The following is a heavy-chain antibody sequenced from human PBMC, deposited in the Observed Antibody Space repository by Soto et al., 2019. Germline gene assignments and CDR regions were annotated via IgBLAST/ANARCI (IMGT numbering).Heavy chain of an antibody. CDR1: GGSISSYY. V-gene: IGHV4-59*08. CDR3: ARRMAGHYFDY. CDR2: IYYSGST. D-gene: IGHD6-19*01. J-gene: IGHJ4*02. Sequence: TSETLSLTCTVSGGSISSYYWSWIRQPPGKGLEWIGYIYYSGSTNYNPSLKSRVTISVDTSKNQFSLKLSSVTAADTAVYYCARRMAGHYFDYWGQGTLVTVSS.